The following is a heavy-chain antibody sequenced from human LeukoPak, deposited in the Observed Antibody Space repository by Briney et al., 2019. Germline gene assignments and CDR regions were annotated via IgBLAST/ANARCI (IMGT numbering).Heavy chain of an antibody. CDR1: GFTFSNYG. J-gene: IGHJ4*02. Sequence: GGSLRLSCAASGFTFSNYGMHWVRQAPGKGLEWVAVISYDGSEIHYVDSVKGRFTISRDNSKNTVYLQMNSLRGEDTAVYYCAKDRGVAGTMADWGQGTPVTVSS. D-gene: IGHD6-19*01. CDR3: AKDRGVAGTMAD. V-gene: IGHV3-30*18. CDR2: ISYDGSEI.